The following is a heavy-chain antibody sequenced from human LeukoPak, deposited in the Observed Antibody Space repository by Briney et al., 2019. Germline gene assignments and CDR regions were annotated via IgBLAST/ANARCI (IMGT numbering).Heavy chain of an antibody. Sequence: PSETLSLTCTVSGGSISSGGYYWSWTRQPPGKGLEWIGYIYHSGSTYYNPSLKSRVTISVDTSKNQFSLKLSSVTAADTAVYYCARNIFGVDHNWFDPWGQGTLVTVSS. CDR2: IYHSGST. J-gene: IGHJ5*02. V-gene: IGHV4-30-2*01. CDR3: ARNIFGVDHNWFDP. CDR1: GGSISSGGYY. D-gene: IGHD3-3*01.